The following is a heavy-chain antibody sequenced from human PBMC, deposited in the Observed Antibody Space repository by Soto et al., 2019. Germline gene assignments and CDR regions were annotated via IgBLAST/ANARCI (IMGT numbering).Heavy chain of an antibody. J-gene: IGHJ4*02. Sequence: QVQLVESGGGVVQPGRSLRLSCAASGFTFSSYGMHWVRQAPGKGLEWVAVIWYDGSNKYYADSVKGRFTISRDNSKNTLYLQMNSLRAEDTAVYYCAREGWEQRALFDYWGQGTLVTVSS. CDR1: GFTFSSYG. CDR3: AREGWEQRALFDY. D-gene: IGHD1-26*01. V-gene: IGHV3-33*01. CDR2: IWYDGSNK.